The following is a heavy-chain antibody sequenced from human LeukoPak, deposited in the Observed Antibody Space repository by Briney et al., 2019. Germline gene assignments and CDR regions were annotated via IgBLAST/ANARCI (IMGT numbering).Heavy chain of an antibody. V-gene: IGHV3-33*06. J-gene: IGHJ6*03. CDR3: AKGRGYYYYNMDV. CDR2: IWYDGTNK. Sequence: GGSLRLSRAASRKTFIHYWMSWVRQAPGKGLEWVAVIWYDGTNKYYADSVKGRSTISRDNSKNTLYLQMNSLRAEDTAVYYCAKGRGYYYYNMDVWGKGTTVTVSS. CDR1: RKTFIHYW.